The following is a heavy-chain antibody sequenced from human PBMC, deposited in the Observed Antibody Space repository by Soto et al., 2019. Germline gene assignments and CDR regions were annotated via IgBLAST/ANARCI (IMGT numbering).Heavy chain of an antibody. CDR3: TRDQSWASDY. CDR1: GYTFTSYY. CDR2: ISDNSRHI. D-gene: IGHD7-27*01. Sequence: SCKASGYTFTSYYMNWVRQAPGKGLEWISHISDNSRHIYYADSVKGRFTISRDTAKNSLSLQMNSLRDEDTAVYYCTRDQSWASDYWGQGTLVTVSS. J-gene: IGHJ4*02. V-gene: IGHV3-48*02.